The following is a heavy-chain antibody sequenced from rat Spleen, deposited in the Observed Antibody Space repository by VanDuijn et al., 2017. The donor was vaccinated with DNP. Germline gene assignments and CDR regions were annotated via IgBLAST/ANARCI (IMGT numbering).Heavy chain of an antibody. CDR3: ARQAITTVVTDFDY. Sequence: EVRLVESGGGLVQPGRSLKLSCAASGFNFNDYWMGWVRQAPGKGLEWVAAITSSGGSTYYPDSVKGRFTISRDNAKSTLYLQMNSLRSEDTATYYCARQAITTVVTDFDYWGQGVMVTVSS. J-gene: IGHJ2*01. CDR2: ITSSGGST. D-gene: IGHD1-1*01. V-gene: IGHV5-31*01. CDR1: GFNFNDYW.